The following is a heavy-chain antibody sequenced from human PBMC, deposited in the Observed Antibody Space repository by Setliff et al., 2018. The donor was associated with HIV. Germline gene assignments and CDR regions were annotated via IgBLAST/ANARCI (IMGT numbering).Heavy chain of an antibody. CDR1: GVTFFSTYS. D-gene: IGHD1-26*01. J-gene: IGHJ4*02. CDR2: IISGSSTV. CDR3: AAVFTGEPGRSLDY. V-gene: IGHV3-48*01. Sequence: GGSLRLSCAGSGVTFFSTYSMNWVRQAPGKGLECVAYIISGSSTVYYADSVKGRFTVSRDNAKNSVYLEMNSLRAEDTAVYYCAAVFTGEPGRSLDYWGQGTPVTVSS.